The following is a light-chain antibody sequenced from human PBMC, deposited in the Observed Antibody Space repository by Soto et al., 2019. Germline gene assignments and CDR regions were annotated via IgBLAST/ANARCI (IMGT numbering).Light chain of an antibody. Sequence: QSVLTQPPSASGTPGQRVTLSCSGGSSNIGTNAVNWDQQLPGTAPKLLIYNNNQRPSGVPDRFSGSKSGTSASLAISGLQSEEEADYYCAAWDDSLNGYVFGTGTKLTVL. V-gene: IGLV1-44*01. J-gene: IGLJ1*01. CDR1: SSNIGTNA. CDR2: NNN. CDR3: AAWDDSLNGYV.